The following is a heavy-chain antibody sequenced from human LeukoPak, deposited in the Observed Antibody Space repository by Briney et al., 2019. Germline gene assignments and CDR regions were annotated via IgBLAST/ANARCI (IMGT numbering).Heavy chain of an antibody. V-gene: IGHV5-10-1*01. CDR2: IDPSDSYT. CDR1: GYSFTSYW. J-gene: IGHJ4*02. Sequence: GESLKISCQGSGYSFTSYWISWVRQMPGKGLGWMGRIDPSDSYTDYSPSFQGHVTISADMSISTAYLQWSSLKASDTAMYYCARRDGSTYGFDYWGQGTLVTVSS. D-gene: IGHD5-18*01. CDR3: ARRDGSTYGFDY.